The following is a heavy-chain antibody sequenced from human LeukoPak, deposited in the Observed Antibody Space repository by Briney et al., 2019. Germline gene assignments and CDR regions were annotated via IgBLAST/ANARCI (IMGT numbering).Heavy chain of an antibody. CDR3: ASRQLWLRRGWFDP. V-gene: IGHV4-34*01. J-gene: IGHJ5*02. D-gene: IGHD5-18*01. Sequence: SEPLSLTCTVYGGSFRGYYWICLRQPPGKALEWIEEINHSESTNYNPPLKSRVTISVDTSKNQFSLKLSSVTAADTAVYYCASRQLWLRRGWFDPWGQGTLVTVSS. CDR2: INHSEST. CDR1: GGSFRGYY.